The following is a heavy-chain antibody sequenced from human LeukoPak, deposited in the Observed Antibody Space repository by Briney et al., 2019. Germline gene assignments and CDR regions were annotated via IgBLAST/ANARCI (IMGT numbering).Heavy chain of an antibody. V-gene: IGHV3-23*01. CDR2: ISGCRGRT. CDR1: GYPFSSHR. Sequence: GRPLRLSCPASGYPFSSHRLRWVRQAQPTGLARVPAISGCRGRTYYADPAKGRFTISRDNSKNTLYLQMNSLRAEDTAVYYCAKDKAFSSGWYYFDYWGQGTLVTVSS. CDR3: AKDKAFSSGWYYFDY. J-gene: IGHJ4*02. D-gene: IGHD6-19*01.